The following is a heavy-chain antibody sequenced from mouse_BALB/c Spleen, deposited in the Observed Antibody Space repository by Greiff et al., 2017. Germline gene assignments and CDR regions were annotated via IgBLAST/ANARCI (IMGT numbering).Heavy chain of an antibody. Sequence: QVHVKQSGAELVRPGVSVKISCKGSGYTFPDYAMHWVKQSHAKSLEWIGVISTYYGDASYNQKFKGKATMTVDKSSSTAYMELARLTSEDSAIYYCARGGNYLPFAYWGQGTLVTVSA. CDR1: GYTFPDYA. J-gene: IGHJ3*01. CDR2: ISTYYGDA. V-gene: IGHV1S137*01. D-gene: IGHD2-1*01. CDR3: ARGGNYLPFAY.